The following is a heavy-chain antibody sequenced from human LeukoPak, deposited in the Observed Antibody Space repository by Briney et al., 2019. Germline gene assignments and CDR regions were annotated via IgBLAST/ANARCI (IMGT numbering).Heavy chain of an antibody. CDR2: ISGDGGST. Sequence: GGSLRLSCAASGFTFDDYAMHRVRQAPGKGLEWVSLISGDGGSTYYADSVKGRFTISRDNSKNSLYLQMNSLRTEDTALYYCELPDYYDSSGFFDYWGQGTLVTVSS. CDR1: GFTFDDYA. CDR3: ELPDYYDSSGFFDY. D-gene: IGHD3-22*01. J-gene: IGHJ4*02. V-gene: IGHV3-43*02.